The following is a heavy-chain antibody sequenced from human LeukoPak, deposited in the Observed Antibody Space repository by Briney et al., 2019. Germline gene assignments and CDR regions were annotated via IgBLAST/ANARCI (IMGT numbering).Heavy chain of an antibody. Sequence: GASVKVSCKVSGYTLTELSMHWVRQAPGKGLEWMGGFDPEDGETIYAQKFQGRVTMTEDTSTDTAYMELSSLRSEDTAVYYCARFHIDYDFWSGYYDAFDIWGQGTMVTVSS. J-gene: IGHJ3*02. CDR2: FDPEDGET. CDR3: ARFHIDYDFWSGYYDAFDI. CDR1: GYTLTELS. V-gene: IGHV1-24*01. D-gene: IGHD3-3*01.